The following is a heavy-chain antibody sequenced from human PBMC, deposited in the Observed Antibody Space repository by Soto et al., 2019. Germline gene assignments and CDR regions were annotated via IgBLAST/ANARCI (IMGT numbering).Heavy chain of an antibody. J-gene: IGHJ3*02. V-gene: IGHV3-30*03. CDR2: ISYDGSNK. Sequence: QVQLVESGGGVVQPGRSLRLSCAASGFTFSSYGTFSSYGMHWVRQAPGKGLEWVAVISYDGSNKYYADSVKGRLSISRDNSKNTLYLQMDSLKPDDTAVYYCTVLEGAFDIWGQGTMVTVSS. CDR3: TVLEGAFDI. D-gene: IGHD6-6*01. CDR1: GFTFSSYGTFSSYG.